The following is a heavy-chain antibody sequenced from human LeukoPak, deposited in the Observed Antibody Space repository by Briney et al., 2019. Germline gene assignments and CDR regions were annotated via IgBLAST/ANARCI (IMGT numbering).Heavy chain of an antibody. CDR2: IYSGGNT. D-gene: IGHD4-17*01. CDR3: ARRAGEYSHPYDY. V-gene: IGHV3-53*01. CDR1: GVTFSSYS. Sequence: GGSLRRSCAASGVTFSSYSMNWVRQAPGKGLEWVSFIYSGGNTHYSDSVKGRFTISRDNSKNTLYLQMNSLRAEDTAVYYCARRAGEYSHPYDYWGQGTLVTVSS. J-gene: IGHJ4*02.